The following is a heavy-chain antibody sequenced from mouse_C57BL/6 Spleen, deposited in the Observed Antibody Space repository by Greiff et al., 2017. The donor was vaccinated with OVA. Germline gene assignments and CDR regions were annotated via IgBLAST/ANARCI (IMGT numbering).Heavy chain of an antibody. CDR2: FYPGSGSI. CDR1: GYTFTEYT. Sequence: QVQLQQSGAELVKPGASVKLSCKASGYTFTEYTIHWVKQRSGQGLEWIGWFYPGSGSIKYNEKFKDKATLTADKSSSTVYMELSRLTSEDSAVYFCARHEGEGSSMITAWFAYWGQGTLVTVSA. CDR3: ARHEGEGSSMITAWFAY. V-gene: IGHV1-62-2*01. J-gene: IGHJ3*01. D-gene: IGHD2-4*01.